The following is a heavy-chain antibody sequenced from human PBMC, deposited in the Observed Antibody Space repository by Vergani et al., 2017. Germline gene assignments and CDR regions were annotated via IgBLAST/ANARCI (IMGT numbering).Heavy chain of an antibody. CDR2: ISSSSSTI. V-gene: IGHV3-48*04. CDR3: ARGGIVVVPAAMDGAFDI. CDR1: GFTFSSYS. D-gene: IGHD2-2*01. Sequence: EVQLVESGGGLVQPGGSLRLSCAASGFTFSSYSMNWVRQAPGKGLEWVSYISSSSSTIYYADYVKGRFTISRDNAKNSLYLQMNSLRAEDTAVYYCARGGIVVVPAAMDGAFDIWGQGTMVTVSS. J-gene: IGHJ3*02.